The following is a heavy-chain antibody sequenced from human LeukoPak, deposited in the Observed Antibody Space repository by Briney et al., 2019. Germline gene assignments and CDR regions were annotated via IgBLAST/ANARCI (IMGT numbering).Heavy chain of an antibody. CDR2: ISYDGSNK. J-gene: IGHJ4*02. CDR1: GFTFSSYA. Sequence: PGRSLRLSCAASGFTFSSYAMHWVRQAPGKGPEWVAVISYDGSNKNYAGSVKGRFTISRDNSKNTVYLQMNSLRAEDTAVYYCANSRGSGWKFDYWGQGTLVTVSS. CDR3: ANSRGSGWKFDY. D-gene: IGHD6-19*01. V-gene: IGHV3-30*04.